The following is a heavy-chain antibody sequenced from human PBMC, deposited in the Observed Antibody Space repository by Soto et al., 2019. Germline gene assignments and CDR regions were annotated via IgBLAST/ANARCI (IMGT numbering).Heavy chain of an antibody. V-gene: IGHV3-11*06. Sequence: QVQLVESGGGLVKPGGSLRLSCAASGFTFSDYYLSWIRQAPGKGLEWISYISSSSSYTNYADSVKGRFTISRDNAKNSLYLQMNSLRAEDTAVYYCARGYGGSYPPLDYWGQGTLVTVSS. J-gene: IGHJ4*02. CDR3: ARGYGGSYPPLDY. CDR1: GFTFSDYY. CDR2: ISSSSSYT. D-gene: IGHD1-26*01.